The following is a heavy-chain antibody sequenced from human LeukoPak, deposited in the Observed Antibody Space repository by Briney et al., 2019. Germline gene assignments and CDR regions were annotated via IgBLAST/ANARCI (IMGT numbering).Heavy chain of an antibody. V-gene: IGHV4-59*01. D-gene: IGHD3-3*01. Sequence: SETLSLTCTVSGGSISSYYWSWIRQPPGKGLEWIGYIYYSGSTNYNPSLKSRVTISVDTSKNQFSLNLTSVTAADTAVYYCARLWGGLDYWSQGTLVTVSS. CDR3: ARLWGGLDY. CDR1: GGSISSYY. CDR2: IYYSGST. J-gene: IGHJ4*02.